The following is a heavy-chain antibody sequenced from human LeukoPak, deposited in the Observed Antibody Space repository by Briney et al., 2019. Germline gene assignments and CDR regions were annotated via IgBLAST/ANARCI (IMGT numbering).Heavy chain of an antibody. J-gene: IGHJ6*02. V-gene: IGHV3-30-3*01. CDR1: GFTFSSYA. D-gene: IGHD2-15*01. CDR3: ARSRGPYYYYYYGMDV. CDR2: ISYDGSNK. Sequence: GGSLRLSCAASGFTFSSYAMHWVRQAPGKGLEWVAVISYDGSNKYYADSVKGRFTISRDNSKNTLYLQMNSLRAEDTAVYYCARSRGPYYYYYYGMDVWGQGTTVTVSS.